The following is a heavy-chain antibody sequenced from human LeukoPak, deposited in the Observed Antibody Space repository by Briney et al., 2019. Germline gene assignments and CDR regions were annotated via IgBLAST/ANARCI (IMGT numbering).Heavy chain of an antibody. CDR3: ARGQLQPSWFDP. V-gene: IGHV1-69*13. CDR2: IIPIFGTA. CDR1: GYTFTSYG. J-gene: IGHJ5*02. Sequence: SVKVSCKASGYTFTSYGFSWVRQAPGQGLEWMGGIIPIFGTANYAQKFQGRVTITADESTSTAYMELSSLRSEDTAVYYCARGQLQPSWFDPWGQGTLVTVSS. D-gene: IGHD2-2*01.